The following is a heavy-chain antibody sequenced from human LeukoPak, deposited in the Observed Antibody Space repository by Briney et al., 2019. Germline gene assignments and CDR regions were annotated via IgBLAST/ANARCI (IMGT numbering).Heavy chain of an antibody. CDR1: GFTFDDYA. V-gene: IGHV3-9*01. Sequence: PGGSLRLSCAASGFTFDDYAMHWVRQAPGKGLEWVSGISWNSGGIGYADSVKGRFTISRDNAKNSLYLQMNSLRAEDTAVYYCARDRNTDFWSGYYTNYCDYWGQGTLVTVSS. CDR3: ARDRNTDFWSGYYTNYCDY. J-gene: IGHJ4*02. D-gene: IGHD3-3*01. CDR2: ISWNSGGI.